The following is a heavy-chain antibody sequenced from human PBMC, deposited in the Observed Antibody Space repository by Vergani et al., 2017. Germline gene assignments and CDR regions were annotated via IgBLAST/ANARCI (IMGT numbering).Heavy chain of an antibody. D-gene: IGHD6-25*01. CDR1: GGSISSGDHC. J-gene: IGHJ6*03. Sequence: QVQLQESGPGVVKPSQTLSLTCAVSGGSISSGDHCWTWIRQRPGKGLEWIGYIFYSGTTYDNPSLRIRLTIPVDTSQNQFSLKLRSGTAADTAVYYCARVDTQVPATSHFYYMDVWGKGTTVVVSS. V-gene: IGHV4-31*11. CDR2: IFYSGTT. CDR3: ARVDTQVPATSHFYYMDV.